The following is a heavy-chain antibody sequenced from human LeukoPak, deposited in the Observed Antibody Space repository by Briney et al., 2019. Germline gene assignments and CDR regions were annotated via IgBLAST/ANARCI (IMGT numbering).Heavy chain of an antibody. J-gene: IGHJ6*03. Sequence: ASVKVSCKASGYTFTGYYMHWVRQAPGQGLEWMGWINPNSGNTGYAQKFQGRVTMTRNTSISTAYMELSSLRSEDTAVYYCARGRDSSGWYTSPYYYYYMDVWGKGTTVTVSS. CDR1: GYTFTGYY. CDR2: INPNSGNT. V-gene: IGHV1-8*02. D-gene: IGHD6-19*01. CDR3: ARGRDSSGWYTSPYYYYYMDV.